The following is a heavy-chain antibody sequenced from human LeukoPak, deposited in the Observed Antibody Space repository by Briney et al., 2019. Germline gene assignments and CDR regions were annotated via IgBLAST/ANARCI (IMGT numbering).Heavy chain of an antibody. J-gene: IGHJ4*02. Sequence: PSETLSLTCTVSGGSISSSSYYWGWIRQPPGKGLEWIGSIYYSGSTYYNPSLKSRVTISVDTSKNQFSLKLSSVTAADTAVYYCARVRPIYYYDSSGSNYIDYWGQGTLVTVSS. CDR2: IYYSGST. CDR1: GGSISSSSYY. D-gene: IGHD3-22*01. CDR3: ARVRPIYYYDSSGSNYIDY. V-gene: IGHV4-39*01.